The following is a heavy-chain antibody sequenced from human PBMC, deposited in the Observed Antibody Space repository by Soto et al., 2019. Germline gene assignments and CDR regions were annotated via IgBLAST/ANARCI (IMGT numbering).Heavy chain of an antibody. CDR2: ISGSGGRT. V-gene: IGHV3-23*01. D-gene: IGHD3-10*01. CDR1: GFTLRNSA. CDR3: ARVSRQEFVFDH. Sequence: EVQLLESGGGLLQPGGSLRLSCEASGFTLRNSAMSWVRQAPGKGLEWVSSISGSGGRTYYADSVEGRFTMSTDESKKMVILEMNGLRDEDTAVYFCARVSRQEFVFDHWGQGTRVTVSS. J-gene: IGHJ4*02.